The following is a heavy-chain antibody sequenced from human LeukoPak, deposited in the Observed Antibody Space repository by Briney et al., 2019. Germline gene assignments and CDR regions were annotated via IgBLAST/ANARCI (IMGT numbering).Heavy chain of an antibody. CDR3: AKVGDPKSSLYYFDY. J-gene: IGHJ4*02. Sequence: GGSLRLSCAASGFTFSSYAMHWVRQAPGKGLEWVAVISYDGTNKFYADSVKGRFTISRDNSKNTLYLQMNSLRAEDTAVYYCAKVGDPKSSLYYFDYWGQGTLVTVSS. CDR1: GFTFSSYA. CDR2: ISYDGTNK. D-gene: IGHD3-16*01. V-gene: IGHV3-30-3*01.